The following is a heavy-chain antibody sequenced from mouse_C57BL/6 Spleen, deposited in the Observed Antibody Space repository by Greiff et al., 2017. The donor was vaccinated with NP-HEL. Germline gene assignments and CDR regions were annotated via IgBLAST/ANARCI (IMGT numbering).Heavy chain of an antibody. V-gene: IGHV5-17*01. CDR1: GFTFSDYG. Sequence: EVKLVESGGGLVKPGGSLKLSCAASGFTFSDYGMHWVRQAPEKGLEWVAYISSGSSTIYYADTVKGRFTISRDNAKNTLFLQMTSLRSEDTAMYYCAREVLIYYDYDGGYYFDYWGQGTTLTVSS. CDR2: ISSGSSTI. J-gene: IGHJ2*01. CDR3: AREVLIYYDYDGGYYFDY. D-gene: IGHD2-4*01.